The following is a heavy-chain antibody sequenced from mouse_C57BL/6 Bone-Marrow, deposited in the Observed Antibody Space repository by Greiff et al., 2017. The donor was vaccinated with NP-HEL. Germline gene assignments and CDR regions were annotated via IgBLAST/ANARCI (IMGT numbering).Heavy chain of an antibody. CDR1: GYTFTSYW. V-gene: IGHV1-59*01. CDR3: ARSYYSNPYWYFDV. D-gene: IGHD2-5*01. J-gene: IGHJ1*03. Sequence: QVQLQQSGAELVRPGTSVKLSCKASGYTFTSYWMHWVKQRPGQGLEWIGVIDPSDSYTNYNQKFKGKATLTVDTSSSTAYMQLSSLTSEDSAVYYCARSYYSNPYWYFDVWGTGTTVTVSS. CDR2: IDPSDSYT.